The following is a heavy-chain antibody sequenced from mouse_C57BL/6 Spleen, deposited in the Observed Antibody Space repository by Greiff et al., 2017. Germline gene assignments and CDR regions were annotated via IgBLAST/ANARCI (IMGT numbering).Heavy chain of an antibody. CDR3: AGGLLYYAMDY. CDR2: IDPSDSET. CDR1: GYTFTSYW. D-gene: IGHD1-1*01. Sequence: QVQLQQPGAELVRPGSSVKLSCKASGYTFTSYWMHWVKQRPIQGLEWIGNIDPSDSETHYNQKFKDKATLTVDKSSSTAYMQLSSLTSENSEDYDGAGGLLYYAMDYWGQGTSVTVSA. V-gene: IGHV1-52*01. J-gene: IGHJ4*01.